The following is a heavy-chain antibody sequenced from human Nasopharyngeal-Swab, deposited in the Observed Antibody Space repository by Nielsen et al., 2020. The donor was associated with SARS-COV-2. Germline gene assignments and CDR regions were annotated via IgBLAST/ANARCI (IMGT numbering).Heavy chain of an antibody. CDR1: GFTFSSYS. Sequence: GGSLRLSCAASGFTFSSYSMNWVRQAPGKGLEWVSSISSSSSYIYYADSVKGRFTISRDNAKNSLYLQMNSLRAEDTAVYYCASSRTTQNWFDPWGQGTLVTVSS. V-gene: IGHV3-21*04. D-gene: IGHD1-1*01. CDR2: ISSSSSYI. J-gene: IGHJ5*02. CDR3: ASSRTTQNWFDP.